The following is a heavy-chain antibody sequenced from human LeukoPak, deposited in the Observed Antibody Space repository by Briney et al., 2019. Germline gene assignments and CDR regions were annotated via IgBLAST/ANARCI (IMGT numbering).Heavy chain of an antibody. CDR1: GFTFSSYA. D-gene: IGHD3-3*01. CDR3: ARRFGVGVDY. CDR2: ISYDGSNN. Sequence: GGSLRLSCAASGFTFSSYAMHWVRQAPGKGLEWVAVISYDGSNNYYADSVKGRFTISRDNSKNTLYLQMNSLRAEDTAVYYCARRFGVGVDYWGQGNLVTVSS. V-gene: IGHV3-30-3*01. J-gene: IGHJ4*02.